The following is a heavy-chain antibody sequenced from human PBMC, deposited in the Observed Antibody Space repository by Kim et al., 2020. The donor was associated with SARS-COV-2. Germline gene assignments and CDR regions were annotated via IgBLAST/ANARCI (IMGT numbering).Heavy chain of an antibody. CDR3: ASAGGRTAMGPFDY. J-gene: IGHJ4*02. V-gene: IGHV1-69*13. CDR2: IIPIFGTA. Sequence: SVKVSCKASGGTFSSYAISWVRQAPGQGLEWMGGIIPIFGTANYAQKFQVRVTITADESTSTAYMELSSLRSEDTAVYYCASAGGRTAMGPFDYWGQGTLVTVSS. D-gene: IGHD5-18*01. CDR1: GGTFSSYA.